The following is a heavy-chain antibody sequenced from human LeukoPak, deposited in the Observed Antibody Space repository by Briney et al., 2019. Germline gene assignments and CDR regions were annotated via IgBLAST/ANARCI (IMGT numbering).Heavy chain of an antibody. CDR2: ISSSSSYI. CDR3: ARVVRFGELSSYYFDY. D-gene: IGHD3-10*01. V-gene: IGHV3-21*01. CDR1: GFTFSSYS. J-gene: IGHJ4*02. Sequence: GGSLRLSCAASGFTFSSYSMNWVRQAPGKGLEWVSSISSSSSYIYYADSVKGRFTISRDNVKNSLYLQMNSLRAEDTAVYYCARVVRFGELSSYYFDYWGQGTLVTVSS.